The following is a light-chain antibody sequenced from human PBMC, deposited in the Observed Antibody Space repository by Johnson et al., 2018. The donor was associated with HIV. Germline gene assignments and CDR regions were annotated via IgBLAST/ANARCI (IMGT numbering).Light chain of an antibody. CDR2: ENN. CDR1: SSNIGNNY. J-gene: IGLJ1*01. V-gene: IGLV1-51*02. Sequence: QSVLTQPPSVSAAPGQKVTISCSGSSSNIGNNYVSWYQQLPGTAPKLLIYENNMRPSGIPDRFSGSKSGTSATLGITGLQTGDGADYYCGTWDGSLSAGAVFGTGTKVTVL. CDR3: GTWDGSLSAGAV.